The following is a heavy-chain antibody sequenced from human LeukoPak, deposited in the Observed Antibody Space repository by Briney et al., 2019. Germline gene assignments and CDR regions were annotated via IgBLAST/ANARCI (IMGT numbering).Heavy chain of an antibody. CDR3: ARELYSGYVWGYFDY. D-gene: IGHD5-12*01. V-gene: IGHV4-31*11. CDR2: IYYSGST. Sequence: PSETLSLTCAVYGGPFSGYYWSWIRQHPGKGLEWIGYIYYSGSTYYNPSLKSRVTISVDTSKNQFSLKLSSVTAADTAVYYCARELYSGYVWGYFDYWGQGTLVTVSS. CDR1: GGPFSGYY. J-gene: IGHJ4*02.